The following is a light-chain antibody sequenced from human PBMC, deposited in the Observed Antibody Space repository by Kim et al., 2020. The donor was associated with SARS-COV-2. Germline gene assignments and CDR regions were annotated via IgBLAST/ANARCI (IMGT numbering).Light chain of an antibody. Sequence: SLSPGERATLSCRASQSVSSYLAWYQPKPGQAPRLLIYDASNRATGIPARFSGSGSGTDFTLTISSLEPEDFAVYYCQQRSNWPPTFGQGTKLEI. J-gene: IGKJ2*01. CDR1: QSVSSY. V-gene: IGKV3-11*01. CDR2: DAS. CDR3: QQRSNWPPT.